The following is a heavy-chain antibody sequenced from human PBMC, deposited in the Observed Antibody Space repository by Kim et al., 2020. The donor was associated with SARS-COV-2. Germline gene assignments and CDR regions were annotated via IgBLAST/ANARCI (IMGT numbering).Heavy chain of an antibody. Sequence: NPSLKSRVTISVDTSKNQFSLKLSSVTAADTAVYYCARGVARLPFDWFDPWGQGTLVTVSS. D-gene: IGHD2-15*01. J-gene: IGHJ5*02. V-gene: IGHV4-59*09. CDR3: ARGVARLPFDWFDP.